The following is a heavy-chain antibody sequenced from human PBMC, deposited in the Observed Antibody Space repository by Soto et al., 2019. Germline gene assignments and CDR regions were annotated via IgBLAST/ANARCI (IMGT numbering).Heavy chain of an antibody. CDR1: GGTFSSYA. Sequence: ASVQVSCKASGGTFSSYAISWVRQAPGQSLEWIGWINAGNGNTKYSQKFQGRFTITRDTSASTAYMELSSLSSEDTAVYYCARDPSYYGMNVWGQGTTVTVSS. CDR3: ARDPSYYGMNV. J-gene: IGHJ6*02. CDR2: INAGNGNT. V-gene: IGHV1-3*01.